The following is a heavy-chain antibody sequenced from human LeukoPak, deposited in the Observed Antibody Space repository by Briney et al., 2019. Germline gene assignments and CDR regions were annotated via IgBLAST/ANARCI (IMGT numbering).Heavy chain of an antibody. CDR3: TTDRYYDNSELQFQH. D-gene: IGHD3-22*01. Sequence: GGSLRLSCAASGFTLNNAWMSWVRQAPGKGLEWLGRIKRETDGGTIDYAAPVKGRFTISRDDSRNTLYLQMDSLKIEDAAVYYCTTDRYYDNSELQFQHWGQGTLVTVSS. CDR2: IKRETDGGTI. V-gene: IGHV3-15*01. CDR1: GFTLNNAW. J-gene: IGHJ1*01.